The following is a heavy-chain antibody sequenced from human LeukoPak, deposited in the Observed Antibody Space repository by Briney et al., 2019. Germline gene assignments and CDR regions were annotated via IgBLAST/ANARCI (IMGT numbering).Heavy chain of an antibody. CDR3: TTDRYYDNSELQFQH. D-gene: IGHD3-22*01. Sequence: GGSLRLSCAASGFTLNNAWMSWVRQAPGKGLEWLGRIKRETDGGTIDYAAPVKGRFTISRDDSRNTLYLQMDSLKIEDAAVYYCTTDRYYDNSELQFQHWGQGTLVTVSS. CDR2: IKRETDGGTI. V-gene: IGHV3-15*01. CDR1: GFTLNNAW. J-gene: IGHJ1*01.